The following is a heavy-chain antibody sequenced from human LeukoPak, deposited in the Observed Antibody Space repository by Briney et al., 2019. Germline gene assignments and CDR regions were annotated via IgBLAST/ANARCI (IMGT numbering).Heavy chain of an antibody. J-gene: IGHJ4*02. CDR3: ARGQSVVEAATPYYFDY. V-gene: IGHV3-7*03. D-gene: IGHD2-15*01. CDR2: IKQDGSEK. Sequence: GGSLRLSCAASGFTFSSYWMSWVRQAPGKGLEWVANIKQDGSEKYYVDSVKGRFTISRDNAKNSLYLQMNSLRAEDTAVYYCARGQSVVEAATPYYFDYWGQGTLVTVSS. CDR1: GFTFSSYW.